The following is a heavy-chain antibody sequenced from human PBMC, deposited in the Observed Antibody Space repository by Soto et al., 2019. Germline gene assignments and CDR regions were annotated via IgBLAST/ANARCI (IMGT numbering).Heavy chain of an antibody. V-gene: IGHV3-30*18. Sequence: QAQLVESGGGVVQPGRSLRLTCAASGFNFSDYAMHWVRHLPGKGLEWVARISFDGTNKYYGDSVKGRVTISRDNSKNTLYLQMNSLGPEDTGLYYCAKLRDAACCGQGTQVTVSS. CDR3: AKLRDAAC. CDR2: ISFDGTNK. J-gene: IGHJ4*02. CDR1: GFNFSDYA. D-gene: IGHD6-25*01.